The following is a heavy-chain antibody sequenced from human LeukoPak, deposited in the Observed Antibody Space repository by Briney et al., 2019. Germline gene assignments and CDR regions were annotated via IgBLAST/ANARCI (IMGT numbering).Heavy chain of an antibody. CDR3: AREGYSSGWYYYYYGMDV. D-gene: IGHD6-19*01. Sequence: PSETLSLTCAVYGGSFSGYYWSWIRQPPGKGLEWIGETNHSGSTSYNPSLKSRVTISVDTSKNQFSLKLSSVTAADTAVYYCAREGYSSGWYYYYYGMDVWGQGTTVTVSS. J-gene: IGHJ6*02. CDR2: TNHSGST. CDR1: GGSFSGYY. V-gene: IGHV4-34*01.